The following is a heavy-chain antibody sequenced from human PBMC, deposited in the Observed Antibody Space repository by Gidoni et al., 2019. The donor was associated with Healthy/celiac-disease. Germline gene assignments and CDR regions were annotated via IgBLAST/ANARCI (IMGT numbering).Heavy chain of an antibody. V-gene: IGHV3-33*01. J-gene: IGHJ4*02. CDR2: LWYDGSNK. D-gene: IGHD6-13*01. CDR3: ARTTYSSSPFDY. Sequence: QVQLVESGGGVVQPGRSVRLSCAASGFTFSSYGMHWVRQAPGKGLEWVAVLWYDGSNKYYADSVKGRFTISSDNSKNTLYLQMNSLRAEDTAVYYCARTTYSSSPFDYWGQGTLVTVSS. CDR1: GFTFSSYG.